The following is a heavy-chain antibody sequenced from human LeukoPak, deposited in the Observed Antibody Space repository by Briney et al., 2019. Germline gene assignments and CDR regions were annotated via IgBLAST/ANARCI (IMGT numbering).Heavy chain of an antibody. Sequence: GGSLRLSCAASGFTFGNYAMSWVRQAPGKGLEWVSTISGSGGSTYYADSVKGRFTISRDNSTNTLYVQMNSLRAKDTAVYYCAKTNAFGLEMATRGFDYWGQGTLVTVSS. CDR1: GFTFGNYA. J-gene: IGHJ4*01. CDR3: AKTNAFGLEMATRGFDY. CDR2: ISGSGGST. V-gene: IGHV3-23*01. D-gene: IGHD5-24*01.